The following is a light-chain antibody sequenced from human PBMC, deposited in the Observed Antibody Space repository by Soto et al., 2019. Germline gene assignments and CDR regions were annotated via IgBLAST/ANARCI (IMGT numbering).Light chain of an antibody. CDR3: QQRSDWFT. Sequence: DIVMTQFPDSLTVPLGERATINCKSSQSVLYSSNNKSYLAWYQHKPGQPPKVLIYWASTRESGVPDRFSGSGSGTDFTLTISSLEPEDFGLYYCQQRSDWFTFGQGTRLEIK. V-gene: IGKV4-1*01. CDR2: WAS. CDR1: QSVLYSSNNKSY. J-gene: IGKJ5*01.